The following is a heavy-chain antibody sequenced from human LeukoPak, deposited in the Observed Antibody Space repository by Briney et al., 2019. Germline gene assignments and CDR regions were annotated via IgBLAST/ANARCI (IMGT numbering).Heavy chain of an antibody. Sequence: PRGSLRLSCAPAGITFDDYAMHWVRHAPGKGQEWVSGIRWNSGSIGYADSVKGRFTISGDNAQNYLYLQMNSLRAEDTALYYCAKDPNTQYSSSWYWVWFDPWGQGTLFTVSS. CDR3: AKDPNTQYSSSWYWVWFDP. CDR2: IRWNSGSI. V-gene: IGHV3-9*01. CDR1: GITFDDYA. J-gene: IGHJ5*02. D-gene: IGHD6-13*01.